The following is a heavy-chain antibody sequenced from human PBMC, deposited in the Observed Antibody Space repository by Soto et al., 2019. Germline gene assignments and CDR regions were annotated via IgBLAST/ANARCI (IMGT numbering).Heavy chain of an antibody. D-gene: IGHD3-16*01. CDR3: ASPTLGAFDI. CDR2: IYYSGST. J-gene: IGHJ3*02. V-gene: IGHV4-39*01. CDR1: GGSISSSNYY. Sequence: QLQLQESGPGLVKPSEPLSLTCTVSGGSISSSNYYWGWIRQPPGKGLEWIGSIYYSGSTAYNSSVKSRVTMSVDTSKHQLSLRLCSVTAADTAVYYCASPTLGAFDIWGQGRMVTVSS.